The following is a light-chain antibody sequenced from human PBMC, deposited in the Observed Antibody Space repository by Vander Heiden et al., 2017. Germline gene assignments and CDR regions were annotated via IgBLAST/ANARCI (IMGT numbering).Light chain of an antibody. J-gene: IGKJ2*01. CDR2: TAY. V-gene: IGKV1-39*01. Sequence: DIQMAQSPSSLSASIGDRVTITCRASQSIDSSLNWFQQKPGKAPKLLIYTAYSLQSGVPSRFTGSGSATEFTLTISSLQAEDFATYFCQQSHSAPYTFGQETKVEMK. CDR1: QSIDSS. CDR3: QQSHSAPYT.